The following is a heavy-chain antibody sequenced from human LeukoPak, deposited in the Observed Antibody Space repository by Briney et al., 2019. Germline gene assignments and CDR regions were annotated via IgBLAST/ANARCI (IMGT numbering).Heavy chain of an antibody. D-gene: IGHD6-19*01. J-gene: IGHJ4*02. CDR1: GGSFGGYY. CDR3: ARGPPDSSGWYDEDY. V-gene: IGHV4-34*01. Sequence: SETLSLTCAVYGGSFGGYYWSWIRQPPGKGLEWIGEINHSGSTNYNPSLKSRVTISVDTSKNQFSLKLSSVTAADTAVYYCARGPPDSSGWYDEDYWGQGTLVTVSS. CDR2: INHSGST.